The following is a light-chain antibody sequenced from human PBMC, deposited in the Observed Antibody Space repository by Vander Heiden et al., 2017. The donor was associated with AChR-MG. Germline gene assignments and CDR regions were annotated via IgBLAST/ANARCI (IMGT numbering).Light chain of an antibody. Sequence: QSALTQPASVSGSPGQSITISFPGTSSDVGGYNYVSWYQQHPGKAPKLMIYDRRNRPSGVSNRFSVSKSGNTASLTISGLQAEDEAEYYCSAYTSSTDVVFGGGTKLTVL. V-gene: IGLV2-14*01. CDR1: SSDVGGYNY. CDR2: DRR. J-gene: IGLJ2*01. CDR3: SAYTSSTDVV.